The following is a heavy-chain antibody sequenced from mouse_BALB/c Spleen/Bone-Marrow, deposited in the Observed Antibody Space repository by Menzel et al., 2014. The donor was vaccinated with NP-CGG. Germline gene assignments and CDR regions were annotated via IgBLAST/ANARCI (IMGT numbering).Heavy chain of an antibody. Sequence: LVESGPELVKPGASVRISCKASGYTFTSYYIHWVKQRPGQGLEWIGWIYPGNVNTNYNEKFEAKATLTADKSSSTAYMQLSSLTSEDSAVYFCARGGYDGAWFAYWGQGTLVTVSA. CDR3: ARGGYDGAWFAY. D-gene: IGHD2-14*01. CDR1: GYTFTSYY. V-gene: IGHV1S56*01. CDR2: IYPGNVNT. J-gene: IGHJ3*01.